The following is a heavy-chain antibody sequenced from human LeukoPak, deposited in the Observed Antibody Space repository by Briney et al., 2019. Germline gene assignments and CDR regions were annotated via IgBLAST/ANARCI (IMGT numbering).Heavy chain of an antibody. V-gene: IGHV1-18*01. J-gene: IGHJ4*02. CDR1: GYTFTSYG. CDR3: ARDLSLVVAGTGDY. CDR2: ISAYNGNT. D-gene: IGHD6-19*01. Sequence: ASVTVSCKASGYTFTSYGISWVRQAPGQGLEWMGWISAYNGNTNYAQKLQGRVTMTTDTSTSTAYMELRSLRSDDTAVYYCARDLSLVVAGTGDYWGQGTLVTVSS.